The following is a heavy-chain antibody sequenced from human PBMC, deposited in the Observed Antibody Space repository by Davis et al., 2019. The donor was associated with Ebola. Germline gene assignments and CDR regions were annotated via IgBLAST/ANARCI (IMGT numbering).Heavy chain of an antibody. CDR1: GFTFSSYW. V-gene: IGHV3-7*01. CDR3: ARDTGYCSSTSCYTSYYYYYYMDV. D-gene: IGHD2-2*02. CDR2: IKQDGSEK. Sequence: LSLTCAASGFTFSSYWMSWVRQAPGKGLEWVANIKQDGSEKYYVDSVKGRFTISRDNAKNSLYLQMNSLRAEDTAVYYCARDTGYCSSTSCYTSYYYYYYMDVWGKGTTVTVSS. J-gene: IGHJ6*03.